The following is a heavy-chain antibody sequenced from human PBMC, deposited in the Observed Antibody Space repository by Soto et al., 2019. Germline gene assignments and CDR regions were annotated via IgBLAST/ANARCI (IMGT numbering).Heavy chain of an antibody. V-gene: IGHV3-21*01. CDR1: GLTFSSYS. Sequence: GGSLRLSCAASGLTFSSYSMNWVRQAPGKGLEWVSSISSSSSYIYYADSVKGRFTISRDNAKNSLYLQMNSLRAEDTAVYYCARSLLFGVVIVSAFDIWGQGTMVTVSS. CDR3: ARSLLFGVVIVSAFDI. CDR2: ISSSSSYI. D-gene: IGHD3-3*01. J-gene: IGHJ3*02.